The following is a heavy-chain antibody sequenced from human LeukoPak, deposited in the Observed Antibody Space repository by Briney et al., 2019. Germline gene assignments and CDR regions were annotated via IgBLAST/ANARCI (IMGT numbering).Heavy chain of an antibody. CDR3: ARDRGELLGTRFDY. CDR2: ISYDGSNK. J-gene: IGHJ4*02. D-gene: IGHD1-26*01. CDR1: GFTFSSYA. Sequence: GGSLRLSCAASGFTFSSYAMHWVRQAPGKGLEWVAVISYDGSNKYYADSVKGRFTISRDNSKNTLYLQMNSLRAEDTAVYYCARDRGELLGTRFDYWGQGTLVTVSS. V-gene: IGHV3-30-3*01.